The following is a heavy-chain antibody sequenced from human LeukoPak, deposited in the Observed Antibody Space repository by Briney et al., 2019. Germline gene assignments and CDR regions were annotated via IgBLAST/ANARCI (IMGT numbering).Heavy chain of an antibody. D-gene: IGHD5-12*01. CDR2: ISSSSSYI. CDR3: ARSILATTAGFDY. Sequence: GGSLRLSCAASGFTFSSYSMNWVRQAPGKGLEWASSISSSSSYIYYADSVKGRFTISRDNAKNSLYLQMNSLRAEDTAVYYCARSILATTAGFDYWGQGTLVTVSS. V-gene: IGHV3-21*01. CDR1: GFTFSSYS. J-gene: IGHJ4*02.